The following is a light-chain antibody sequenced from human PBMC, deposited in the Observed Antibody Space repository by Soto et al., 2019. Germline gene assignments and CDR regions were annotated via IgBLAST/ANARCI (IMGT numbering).Light chain of an antibody. J-gene: IGLJ1*01. CDR3: SSYTTANTYV. V-gene: IGLV2-14*01. CDR2: EVS. Sequence: QSALTQPASVSGSPGQSITISCTGTSSDVGGYNYVSWYQQYPGKAPKLMIYEVSNRPSGVSNRFSGSKSGNTASLTISGLQAEDEADYYCSSYTTANTYVFGTGTKV. CDR1: SSDVGGYNY.